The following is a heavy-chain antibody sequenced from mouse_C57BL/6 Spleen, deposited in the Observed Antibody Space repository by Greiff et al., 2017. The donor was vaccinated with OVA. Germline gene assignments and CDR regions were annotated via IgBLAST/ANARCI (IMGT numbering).Heavy chain of an antibody. J-gene: IGHJ1*03. D-gene: IGHD1-3*01. V-gene: IGHV1-18*01. CDR2: INPNNGGT. CDR1: GYTFTDYY. CDR3: ARGTKYFDV. Sequence: EVQLQQSGPELVKPGASVKLPCKASGYTFTDYYMDWVKQSHGKSLEWIGDINPNNGGTIYNQKFKGKATLTVDKSSSTAYMELRSLTSEDTAVYYCARGTKYFDVWGTGTTVTVSS.